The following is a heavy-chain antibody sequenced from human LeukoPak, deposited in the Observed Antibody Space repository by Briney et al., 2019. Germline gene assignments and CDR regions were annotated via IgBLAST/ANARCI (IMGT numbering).Heavy chain of an antibody. Sequence: GGSLRLSCAASGFTFSSAAMNWVRQAPGKGLEWVSYISSSGSTIYYADSVKGRFTISRDNAKNSLYLQMNSLRAEDTAVYYCARDRFAVVTGFDYWGQGTLVTVSS. CDR2: ISSSGSTI. D-gene: IGHD4-23*01. J-gene: IGHJ4*02. CDR3: ARDRFAVVTGFDY. CDR1: GFTFSSAA. V-gene: IGHV3-48*03.